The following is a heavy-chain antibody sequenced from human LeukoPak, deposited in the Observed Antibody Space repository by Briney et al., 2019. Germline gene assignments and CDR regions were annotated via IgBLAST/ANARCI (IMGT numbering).Heavy chain of an antibody. CDR3: ARAPYYDILTGQVHYFDY. D-gene: IGHD3-9*01. CDR1: GGTFSSYA. J-gene: IGHJ4*02. Sequence: GASVKVSCKASGGTFSSYAISWVRQAPGQGLEWMGRIIPIFGTANYAQKFQGRVTITTDESTSTAYMELSSLRSEDTAVYYCARAPYYDILTGQVHYFDYWGQGTLVTVSS. CDR2: IIPIFGTA. V-gene: IGHV1-69*05.